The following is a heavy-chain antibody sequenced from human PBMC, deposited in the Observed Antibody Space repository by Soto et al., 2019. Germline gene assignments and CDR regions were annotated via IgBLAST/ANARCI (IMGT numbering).Heavy chain of an antibody. CDR1: GYTFGKYG. D-gene: IGHD2-15*01. CDR2: ISVYHGNT. Sequence: QVQLVQSGTEVKKPGASVKVSCKASGYTFGKYGISWVRQAPGQGLEWAGWISVYHGNTVHAQKFRGRVNMTTDTSASTAYMELGSLKSDDTAIYYCAKECSGASCGFDIWGQGTLVTVSS. V-gene: IGHV1-18*01. J-gene: IGHJ4*02. CDR3: AKECSGASCGFDI.